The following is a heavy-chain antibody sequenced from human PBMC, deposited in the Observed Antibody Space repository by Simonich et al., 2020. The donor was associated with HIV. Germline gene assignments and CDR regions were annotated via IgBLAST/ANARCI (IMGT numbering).Heavy chain of an antibody. CDR2: DKENSGST. J-gene: IGHJ4*02. CDR3: AKDKGAYYGSGSPVY. CDR1: GFTFDYYA. D-gene: IGHD3-10*01. V-gene: IGHV3-9*01. Sequence: EVQLVESGGGLVQPGRSLRLSCAASGFTFDYYAMHWVRQAPGKVWRGVSCDKENSGSTGDADSVKGRITISRDNAKNSLYLQMNSLRAEDTAVYYCAKDKGAYYGSGSPVYWGQGTLVTVSS.